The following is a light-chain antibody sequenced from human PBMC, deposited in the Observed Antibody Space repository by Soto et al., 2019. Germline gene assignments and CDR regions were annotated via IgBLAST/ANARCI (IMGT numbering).Light chain of an antibody. Sequence: DIQMTQSPSSLSASVGDRVTITCRASQSISSYLNWYQQKPGKAPKLLIYAASSLQSRVPSRFSGRESGTDFTLTISSLQPEDFATYDCHQSYSTPITFGQGTRLEIK. CDR3: HQSYSTPIT. CDR1: QSISSY. CDR2: AAS. V-gene: IGKV1-39*01. J-gene: IGKJ5*01.